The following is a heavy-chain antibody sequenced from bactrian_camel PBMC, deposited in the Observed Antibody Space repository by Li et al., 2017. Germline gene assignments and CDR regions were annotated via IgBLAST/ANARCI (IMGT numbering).Heavy chain of an antibody. V-gene: IGHV3S55*01. D-gene: IGHD5*01. J-gene: IGHJ4*01. CDR3: AATSGTCRCLGY. Sequence: HVQLVESGGGSVQTGGSLRLSCVVSGHSRGSNCVGWYRLPPGNECVLVSTLNSDGRTYTADSLKGRFTISTDNAKNTLYLQMNSLKPEDTAVYYCAATSGTCRCLGYWGQGTQVTVS. CDR2: LNSDGRT. CDR1: GHSRGSNC.